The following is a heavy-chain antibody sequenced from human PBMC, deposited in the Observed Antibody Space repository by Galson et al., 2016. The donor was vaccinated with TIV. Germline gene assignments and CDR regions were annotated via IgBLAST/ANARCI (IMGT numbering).Heavy chain of an antibody. D-gene: IGHD3-22*01. J-gene: IGHJ4*02. CDR1: GFTFSIYA. CDR3: ARSYDSSGNRGRFDL. V-gene: IGHV3-23*01. Sequence: SLRLSCAGSGFTFSIYAMSWVRQAPGKGLEWVSGISGRGGTTHYADSVKGRFTISRDNSKNTVYLQMNSLRADDTAVYYCARSYDSSGNRGRFDLWGQGALVAVSS. CDR2: ISGRGGTT.